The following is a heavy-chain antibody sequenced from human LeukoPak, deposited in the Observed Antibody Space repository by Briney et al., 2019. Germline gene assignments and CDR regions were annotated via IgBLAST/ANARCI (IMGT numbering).Heavy chain of an antibody. D-gene: IGHD1-26*01. CDR2: IRYDGSNK. J-gene: IGHJ4*02. CDR1: GFTFSSYG. V-gene: IGHV3-30*02. CDR3: AKDRAATPRGAYFDY. Sequence: GGSLRLSCAASGFTFSSYGMHWVRQAPGKGLEWVAFIRYDGSNKYYADSAKGRFTISRDNSKNTLYLQMNSLRAEDTAVYYCAKDRAATPRGAYFDYWGQGTLVTVSS.